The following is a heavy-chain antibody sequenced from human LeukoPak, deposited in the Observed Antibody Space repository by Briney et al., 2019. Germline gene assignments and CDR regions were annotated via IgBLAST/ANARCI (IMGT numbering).Heavy chain of an antibody. J-gene: IGHJ4*02. V-gene: IGHV1-2*02. D-gene: IGHD3-10*01. Sequence: ASVKVSCKASGYTFTSYGISWVRQAPGQGLEWMGWINPNSGGTNYAQKFQGRVTMTRDTSISTAYMELSRLRSDDTAVYYCAREEGSGGYFDYWGQGTLVTVSS. CDR2: INPNSGGT. CDR1: GYTFTSYG. CDR3: AREEGSGGYFDY.